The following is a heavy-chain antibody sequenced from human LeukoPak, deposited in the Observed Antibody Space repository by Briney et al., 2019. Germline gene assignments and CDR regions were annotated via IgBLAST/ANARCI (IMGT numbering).Heavy chain of an antibody. Sequence: PSETLSHTCAVYGGSLSGYYWNWIRQSPGKGLEWIGEINHSGTTNYNPSLKSRATISVDTSKNQFSLRLTSVTAADTAVYYCARFPCSGDSCYSGIRAFDIWGQGTMVIVSS. V-gene: IGHV4-34*01. J-gene: IGHJ3*02. CDR3: ARFPCSGDSCYSGIRAFDI. CDR2: INHSGTT. CDR1: GGSLSGYY. D-gene: IGHD2-15*01.